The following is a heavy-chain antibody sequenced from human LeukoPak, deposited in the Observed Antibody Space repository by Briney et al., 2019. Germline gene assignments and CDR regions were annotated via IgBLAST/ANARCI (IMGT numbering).Heavy chain of an antibody. CDR3: ARPSLNSGSYFDY. CDR1: GFTFSTYW. CDR2: IKQDESEK. J-gene: IGHJ4*02. V-gene: IGHV3-7*01. Sequence: GGSLRLSCAASGFTFSTYWMSWVRHTPEKGLEWVANIKQDESEKHYVDSVKGRFTISRDNARNSLYLQMNSLRAEDTAVYYCARPSLNSGSYFDYWGQGILVTVSS. D-gene: IGHD1-26*01.